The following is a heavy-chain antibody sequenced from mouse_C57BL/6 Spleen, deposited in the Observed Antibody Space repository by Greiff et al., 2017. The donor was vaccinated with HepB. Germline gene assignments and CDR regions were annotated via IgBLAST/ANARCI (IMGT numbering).Heavy chain of an antibody. CDR2: IYPRDGST. Sequence: VQLQQSDAELVKPGASVKISCKVSGYTFTDHTIHWMKQRPEQGLEWIGYIYPRDGSTKYNEKFKGKATLTADKSSSTAYMQLNSLTYEDSAVYFCARDDGYSQPEFAYWGQGTLVTVSA. V-gene: IGHV1-78*01. CDR3: ARDDGYSQPEFAY. D-gene: IGHD2-3*01. J-gene: IGHJ3*01. CDR1: GYTFTDHT.